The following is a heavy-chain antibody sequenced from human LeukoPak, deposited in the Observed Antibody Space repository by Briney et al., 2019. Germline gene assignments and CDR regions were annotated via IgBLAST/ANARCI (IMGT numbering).Heavy chain of an antibody. J-gene: IGHJ5*02. CDR1: GYTFSNFD. CDR2: MNPVTGNA. CDR3: ARRRYCSSTSCPFDP. D-gene: IGHD2-2*01. Sequence: ASVKVSCKASGYTFSNFDINWVRQAPGQGPEWMGWMNPVTGNAGSAQKFQGRVTLTRDMSISTAYMELSSLRSEDTAVYYCARRRYCSSTSCPFDPWGQGTQVTVSS. V-gene: IGHV1-8*01.